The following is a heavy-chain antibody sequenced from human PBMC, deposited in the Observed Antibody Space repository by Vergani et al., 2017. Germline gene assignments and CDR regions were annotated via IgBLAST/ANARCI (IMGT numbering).Heavy chain of an antibody. Sequence: QVQLVQSGSELKKPGASVQVSCKASGYTFTSYAMNWVRQAPGQGLEWMGWINTNTGNPTYAQGFTGRFVFSLDTSVSTAYLQISSLKAEDTAVYYCARTKSRDGYNSPYYYYGMDVWGQGTTVTVSS. V-gene: IGHV7-4-1*02. D-gene: IGHD5-24*01. CDR1: GYTFTSYA. CDR2: INTNTGNP. J-gene: IGHJ6*02. CDR3: ARTKSRDGYNSPYYYYGMDV.